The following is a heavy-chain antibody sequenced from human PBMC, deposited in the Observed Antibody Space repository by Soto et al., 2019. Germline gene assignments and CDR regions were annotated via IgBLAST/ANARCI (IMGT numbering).Heavy chain of an antibody. D-gene: IGHD3-10*01. Sequence: SSVKVSCKASGGTFSSYAFTWVRQAPGQGLEWMGGIIPIFGTANYAQKFQGRVTITADESTSTAYMELSSLRSEDKAVYYCARAIIHGSSQYYFDYWGQGTLVTVSS. V-gene: IGHV1-69*13. J-gene: IGHJ4*02. CDR1: GGTFSSYA. CDR3: ARAIIHGSSQYYFDY. CDR2: IIPIFGTA.